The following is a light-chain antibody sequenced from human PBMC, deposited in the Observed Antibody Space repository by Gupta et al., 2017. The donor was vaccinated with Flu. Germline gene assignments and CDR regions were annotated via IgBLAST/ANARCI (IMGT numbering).Light chain of an antibody. J-gene: IGLJ1*01. CDR2: EVA. CDR3: CSYAGSYTPWV. CDR1: NSDVGAYNY. V-gene: IGLV2-11*01. Sequence: SALPQPRSVSGSRGPSVTISCTGTNSDVGAYNYVSWYQQHPGKAPKLMIYEVAKRPSGVPDRFSGSKSGNTASLTISGLQAEDEADYYCCSYAGSYTPWVFGTGTEVTVL.